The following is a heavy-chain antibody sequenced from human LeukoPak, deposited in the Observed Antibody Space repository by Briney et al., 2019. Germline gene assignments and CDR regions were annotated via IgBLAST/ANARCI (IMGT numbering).Heavy chain of an antibody. CDR2: ISSNSRYI. J-gene: IGHJ4*02. Sequence: GGSLRLPCAASGFTFSSYSMIWVRRAPGKGLEWVSSISSNSRYIYYADSVRGRFTVSRDNAKSSLYLQMNSLRAEDTAMYFCARDGGYCDGISCPGDLWGQGTLVTVSP. D-gene: IGHD2-15*01. V-gene: IGHV3-21*01. CDR3: ARDGGYCDGISCPGDL. CDR1: GFTFSSYS.